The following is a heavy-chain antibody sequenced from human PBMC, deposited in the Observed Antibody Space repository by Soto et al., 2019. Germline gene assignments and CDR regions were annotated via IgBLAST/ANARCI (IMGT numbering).Heavy chain of an antibody. D-gene: IGHD6-19*01. V-gene: IGHV4-4*07. CDR1: GGSISSYY. J-gene: IGHJ6*02. Sequence: PSETLSLTCTASGGSISSYYWSWIRQPAGKGLEWIGRIYTSGSTNYNPSLKSRVTMSVDTSKNQFSLKLSSVTAADTAVYYCARDEYSSGWYGSYYYYGMDVWGQGTTVTVSS. CDR3: ARDEYSSGWYGSYYYYGMDV. CDR2: IYTSGST.